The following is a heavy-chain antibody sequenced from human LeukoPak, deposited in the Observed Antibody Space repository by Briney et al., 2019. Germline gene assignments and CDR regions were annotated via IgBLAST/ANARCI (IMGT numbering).Heavy chain of an antibody. J-gene: IGHJ4*02. D-gene: IGHD6-19*01. V-gene: IGHV3-74*01. CDR2: ISSDGSII. CDR1: GFSFSSYW. Sequence: GGSLRLSCAASGFSFSSYWMHWVRQAPGKGLVWVSRISSDGSIINYADSVKGRFTISRDNARNTLYLQMNSLRVEDTAVYYCARPAVAGLRAGGYDYWGQGTLVTVSS. CDR3: ARPAVAGLRAGGYDY.